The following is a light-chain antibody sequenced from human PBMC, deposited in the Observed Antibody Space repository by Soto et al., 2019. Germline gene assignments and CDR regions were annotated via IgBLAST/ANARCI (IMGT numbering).Light chain of an antibody. V-gene: IGLV1-40*01. CDR3: QSYDSSLSGYV. CDR1: TSNIGAGYD. J-gene: IGLJ1*01. CDR2: DDN. Sequence: QSVLTQPPSVSGAPGQRVTISCTGSTSNIGAGYDLHWYQQLPGTAPKLLIYDDNNRPSGVPDRFSGSKSGTSASLAITGLQAEDEADYYCQSYDSSLSGYVCGTGTKVT.